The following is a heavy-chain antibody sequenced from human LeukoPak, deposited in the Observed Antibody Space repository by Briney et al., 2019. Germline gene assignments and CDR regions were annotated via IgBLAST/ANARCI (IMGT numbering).Heavy chain of an antibody. CDR1: GFTFSSYG. CDR3: AKRGAYSPPY. D-gene: IGHD5-18*01. CDR2: IKQDGSEK. J-gene: IGHJ4*02. V-gene: IGHV3-7*03. Sequence: GGSLRLSCAASGFTFSSYGMHWVRQAPGKGLEWVANIKQDGSEKYYVDSVKGRFTVSRDNAKDSLYLQMNSLRSEDTAVYYCAKRGAYSPPYWGQGTLVTVSS.